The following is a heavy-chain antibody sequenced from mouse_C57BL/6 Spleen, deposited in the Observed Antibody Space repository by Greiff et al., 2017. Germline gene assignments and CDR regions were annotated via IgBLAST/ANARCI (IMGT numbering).Heavy chain of an antibody. D-gene: IGHD2-4*01. CDR3: AREGYDYDDGDYAMDY. Sequence: QVQLQQSGAELARPGASVKMSCKASGYTFTSYTMHWVKQRPGQGLEWIGYINPSSGYTKYNQKFKDKATLTADKSSSTAYMQLSSLTSEDSAVYYCAREGYDYDDGDYAMDYWGQGTSVTVSS. CDR1: GYTFTSYT. J-gene: IGHJ4*01. V-gene: IGHV1-4*01. CDR2: INPSSGYT.